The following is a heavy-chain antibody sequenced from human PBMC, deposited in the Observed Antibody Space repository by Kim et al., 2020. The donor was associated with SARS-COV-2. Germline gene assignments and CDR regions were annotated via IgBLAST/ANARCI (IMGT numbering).Heavy chain of an antibody. J-gene: IGHJ3*02. D-gene: IGHD6-25*01. Sequence: SETLSLTCTVSGGSISSGGYYWSWIRQHPGKGLEWIGYIYYSGSTYYNPSLKSRVTISVDTSKNQFSLKLSSVTAADTAVYYCARTSGWLSGAFDIWGQGTMVTVSS. CDR3: ARTSGWLSGAFDI. CDR1: GGSISSGGYY. V-gene: IGHV4-31*03. CDR2: IYYSGST.